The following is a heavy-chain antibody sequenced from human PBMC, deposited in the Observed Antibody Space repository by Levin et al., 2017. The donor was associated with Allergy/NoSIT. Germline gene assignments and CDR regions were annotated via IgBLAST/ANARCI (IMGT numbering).Heavy chain of an antibody. Sequence: GGSLRLSCAASGFSFSSYSMNWVRQAPGKGLEWVSYISSSTSNIFYADSLKGRFTISRDNAKNSLYLQMNSLRVEETAIYYCATGGFGEFGGWFDPWGHGTLVTVSS. V-gene: IGHV3-48*01. CDR3: ATGGFGEFGGWFDP. J-gene: IGHJ5*02. CDR1: GFSFSSYS. D-gene: IGHD3-10*01. CDR2: ISSSTSNI.